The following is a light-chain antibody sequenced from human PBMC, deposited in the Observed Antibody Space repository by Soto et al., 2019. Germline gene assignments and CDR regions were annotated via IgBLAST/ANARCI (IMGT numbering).Light chain of an antibody. Sequence: DIQMTQSPPSVSASVGDRVTITCRASQIINKWLAWYQQKPGKAPTLLIYGVSTLQSGVPSRFSGSGSGTDFTLTISSLQPEDFAPYYCQQANSFPFTFGPGTKVDIK. CDR1: QIINKW. CDR2: GVS. V-gene: IGKV1-12*02. J-gene: IGKJ3*01. CDR3: QQANSFPFT.